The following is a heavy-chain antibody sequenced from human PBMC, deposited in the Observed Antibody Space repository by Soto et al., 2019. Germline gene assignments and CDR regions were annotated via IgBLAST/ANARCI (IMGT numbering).Heavy chain of an antibody. D-gene: IGHD2-15*01. CDR1: GDSVSSNSAA. J-gene: IGHJ6*02. V-gene: IGHV6-1*01. CDR2: TYYRSKWYD. CDR3: ARGAGRGYCGGNTCYSPYNYYGMDV. Sequence: LSLTCAISGDSVSSNSAAWNWVRQSPSRGLEWLGRTYYRSKWYDDYAVSVKSRITINPDTSKNQFSLHLNSVTPEDTAVYYCARGAGRGYCGGNTCYSPYNYYGMDVWGQGTTVTVSS.